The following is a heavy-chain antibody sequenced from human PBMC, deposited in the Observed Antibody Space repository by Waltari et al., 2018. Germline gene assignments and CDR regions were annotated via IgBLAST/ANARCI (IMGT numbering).Heavy chain of an antibody. V-gene: IGHV5-51*01. J-gene: IGHJ4*02. CDR1: GYSFTTYW. D-gene: IGHD6-13*01. CDR3: ARQPQGIDVYNVADY. CDR2: IYSVDSYT. Sequence: EVQLVQSGAEVKKPGESLKISCKGSGYSFTTYWIGWVRQMPGKGLEWILVIYSVDSYTRYRPSVRGQITISADMSISTAYLQWSILKASDTAMYYCARQPQGIDVYNVADYWGQGSLVTVCS.